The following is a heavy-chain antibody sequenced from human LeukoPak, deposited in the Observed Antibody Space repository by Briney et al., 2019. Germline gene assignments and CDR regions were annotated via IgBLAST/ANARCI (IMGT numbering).Heavy chain of an antibody. J-gene: IGHJ3*02. CDR1: GFTFSSYA. V-gene: IGHV3-23*01. D-gene: IGHD3-22*01. Sequence: PGGSPRLSXAASGFTFSSYAMSWVRQAPGKGLEWVSAISGSGGSTYYADSVKGRFTISRDNSKNTLYLQMNSLRAEDTAVYYCAKGYYYDSSGYYYVCGAFDIWGQGTMVTVSS. CDR3: AKGYYYDSSGYYYVCGAFDI. CDR2: ISGSGGST.